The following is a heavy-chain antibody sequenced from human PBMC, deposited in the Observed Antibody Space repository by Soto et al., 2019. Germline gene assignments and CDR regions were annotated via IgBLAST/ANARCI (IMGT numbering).Heavy chain of an antibody. CDR2: IWYDGSNK. V-gene: IGHV3-33*01. Sequence: PGGSLRLSRAASGFTFSSYGMHWVRQAPGKGLEWVAVIWYDGSNKHYADRVKGRFTISRENSKNTLSLQMNSLRAGDTAIYYCARDIDWYSNPPGFDNWGQG. D-gene: IGHD1-26*01. J-gene: IGHJ4*02. CDR3: ARDIDWYSNPPGFDN. CDR1: GFTFSSYG.